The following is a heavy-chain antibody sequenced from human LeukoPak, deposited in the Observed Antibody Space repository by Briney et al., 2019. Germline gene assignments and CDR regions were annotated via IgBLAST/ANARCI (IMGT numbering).Heavy chain of an antibody. CDR1: GFTFSSYG. D-gene: IGHD1-7*01. CDR2: IWYDGSNK. V-gene: IGHV3-33*01. J-gene: IGHJ4*02. Sequence: GGSLRLSCAASGFTFSSYGMHWVRQAPGKGLEWVAVIWYDGSNKYYADSVEGRFTISRDNSKNTLYLQMNSLRAEDTAVYYCARGTLYARVYYFDYWGQGTLVTVSS. CDR3: ARGTLYARVYYFDY.